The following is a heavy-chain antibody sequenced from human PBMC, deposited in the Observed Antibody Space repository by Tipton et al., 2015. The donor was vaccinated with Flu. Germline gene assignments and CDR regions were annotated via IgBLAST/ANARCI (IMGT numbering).Heavy chain of an antibody. V-gene: IGHV4-61*02. D-gene: IGHD3-16*01. CDR3: ARQRSYYDTSGPRGGGFYLYY. J-gene: IGHJ4*02. CDR2: LYTAGGT. CDR1: GASISSGSFY. Sequence: TLSLTCTVSGASISSGSFYWTRLRQPAGKGLEWIGRLYTAGGTTYNSSLKSRVTISLDTPKNQFSLSLNSVTAADTAVYFCARQRSYYDTSGPRGGGFYLYYWGQGALVTVSS.